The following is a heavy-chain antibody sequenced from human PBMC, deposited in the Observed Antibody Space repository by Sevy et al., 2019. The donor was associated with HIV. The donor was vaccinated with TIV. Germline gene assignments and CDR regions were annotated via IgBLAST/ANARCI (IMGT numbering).Heavy chain of an antibody. CDR2: INHSGST. CDR1: GGSFSGYY. Sequence: SETLSLTCAVYGGSFSGYYWSWIRQPPGKGLEWIGEINHSGSTNYNPSLKSRVTISVDTSKNQFSLKLSSVTAADTVVYYCARDYYDSSGYYAVTYYYYGMDVWGQGTTVTVSS. CDR3: ARDYYDSSGYYAVTYYYYGMDV. V-gene: IGHV4-34*01. J-gene: IGHJ6*02. D-gene: IGHD3-22*01.